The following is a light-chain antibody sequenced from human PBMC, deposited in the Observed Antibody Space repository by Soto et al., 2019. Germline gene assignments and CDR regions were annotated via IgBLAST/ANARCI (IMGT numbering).Light chain of an antibody. J-gene: IGKJ4*01. Sequence: DIVMTQSPLSLPVTPGEPASISCRSSQSLLHSNGYNYLDWYLQKPGQSPQLLIYLGSNRASGVPDRFSGSGAGTDFTLTISRVEAEDVGVYYCMQALQSPLTFVGGTKVESK. CDR3: MQALQSPLT. CDR2: LGS. CDR1: QSLLHSNGYNY. V-gene: IGKV2-28*01.